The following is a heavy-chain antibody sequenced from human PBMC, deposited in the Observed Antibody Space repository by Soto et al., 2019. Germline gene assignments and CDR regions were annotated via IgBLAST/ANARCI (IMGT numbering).Heavy chain of an antibody. Sequence: QITLKESGPTLVKPTQTLTLTCTFSGFSLSTSGVGVGWIRQPPGKALEWLALIYWNDDKGYSPSLKSRLTITKDTSKNQVVLTMTNMDPVDTATYYCAHSQSFYDFWSGYSLGFDYWGQGTLVTVSS. V-gene: IGHV2-5*01. CDR3: AHSQSFYDFWSGYSLGFDY. J-gene: IGHJ4*02. CDR2: IYWNDDK. CDR1: GFSLSTSGVG. D-gene: IGHD3-3*01.